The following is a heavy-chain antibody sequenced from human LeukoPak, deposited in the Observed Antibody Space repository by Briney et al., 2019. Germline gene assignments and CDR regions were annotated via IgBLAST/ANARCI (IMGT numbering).Heavy chain of an antibody. J-gene: IGHJ4*02. D-gene: IGHD2/OR15-2a*01. Sequence: PGGSLRLSCAASGFTFSSYGMHWVRQAPGKGLEWVALIWYDGSNKYYTDSVKGRLTISRDNSKNTLSLQMNSLRAEDTAIYYCAREGPRGNSQFDYWGQGTLVTVSS. CDR3: AREGPRGNSQFDY. V-gene: IGHV3-33*01. CDR1: GFTFSSYG. CDR2: IWYDGSNK.